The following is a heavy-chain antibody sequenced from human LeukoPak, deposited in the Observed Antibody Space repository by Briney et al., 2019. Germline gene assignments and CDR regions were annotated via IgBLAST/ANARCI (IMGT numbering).Heavy chain of an antibody. V-gene: IGHV4-39*01. D-gene: IGHD6-19*01. Sequence: SETLSLTCTVSGGSISSSSYYWGWIRQPPGKGLEWIGSIYYSGSTYYNPSLKSRVTISVDTSKNQFSLKLSSVTVADTAVYYCARRGQWLIIDYWGQGTLVTVSS. CDR1: GGSISSSSYY. CDR3: ARRGQWLIIDY. CDR2: IYYSGST. J-gene: IGHJ4*02.